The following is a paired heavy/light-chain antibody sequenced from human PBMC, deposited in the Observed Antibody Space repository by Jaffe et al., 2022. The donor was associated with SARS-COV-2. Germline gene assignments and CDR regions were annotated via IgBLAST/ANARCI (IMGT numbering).Light chain of an antibody. CDR2: GTS. J-gene: IGLJ3*02. CDR3: LLYYGGASWV. CDR1: TGAVTSGYY. Sequence: QTVVTQEPSLTVSPGGTVTLTCASSTGAVTSGYYPNWFQQKPGQAPRALIFGTSNKHSWTPARFSGSLLGGKAALTLSGVQPEDEADYFCLLYYGGASWVFGGGTKLTVL. V-gene: IGLV7-43*01.
Heavy chain of an antibody. CDR3: AKVNLWFGELGAFDI. V-gene: IGHV3-9*01. J-gene: IGHJ3*02. CDR2: ISWDSGSV. D-gene: IGHD3-10*01. Sequence: EVQLVESGGGLVQPGRSLRLSCEASGITFDDYGMHWVRQAPGKGLEWVAGISWDSGSVGYADSVKGRFSISRDNAKNSLYLQMNSLRAEDTALYYCAKVNLWFGELGAFDIWGQGTMVTVSS. CDR1: GITFDDYG.